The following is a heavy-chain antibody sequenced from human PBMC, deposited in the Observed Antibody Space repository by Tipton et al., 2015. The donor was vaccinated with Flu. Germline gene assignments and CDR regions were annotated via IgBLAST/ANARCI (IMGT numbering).Heavy chain of an antibody. CDR1: GGSISSYY. CDR2: IYYSGST. CDR3: ARREDGYYYYGMDV. Sequence: LRLSCTVSGGSISSYYWSWIRQPPGKGLEWIGYIYYSGSTNYNPSLKSRVTISVDTSKNQFSLKLSSVTAADTAVYYSARREDGYYYYGMDVWGQGTTVTVSS. V-gene: IGHV4-59*01. J-gene: IGHJ6*02.